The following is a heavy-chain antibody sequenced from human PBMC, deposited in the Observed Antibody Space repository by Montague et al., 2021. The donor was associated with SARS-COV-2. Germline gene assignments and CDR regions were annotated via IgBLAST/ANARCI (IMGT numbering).Heavy chain of an antibody. CDR3: AGTSTYSSGWGINYYYYGMDI. D-gene: IGHD6-19*01. CDR2: IYTSGST. J-gene: IGHJ6*02. V-gene: IGHV4-61*02. CDR1: GGPISSGSYY. Sequence: TLSLTCTVSGGPISSGSYYWSWIRQPAGKGLEWIGRIYTSGSTNYNPSLKSRVTISVDTSKNQFSLKLSSVTAADTAVYYCAGTSTYSSGWGINYYYYGMDIWGQGTTVTVSS.